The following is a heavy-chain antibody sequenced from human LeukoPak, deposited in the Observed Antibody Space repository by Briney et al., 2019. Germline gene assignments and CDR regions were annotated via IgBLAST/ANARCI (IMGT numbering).Heavy chain of an antibody. Sequence: LSLTCTVSGGSISSYYWSWVRQAPGKGLEWVGFIRSKANGGTTEYAASVKGRFTISRDDSKSIAYLQMNSLKTEDTAVYYCTSLTEKNYYYYYMDVWGKGTTVTVSS. CDR1: GGSISSYY. CDR2: IRSKANGGTT. CDR3: TSLTEKNYYYYYMDV. J-gene: IGHJ6*03. V-gene: IGHV3-49*04. D-gene: IGHD1-20*01.